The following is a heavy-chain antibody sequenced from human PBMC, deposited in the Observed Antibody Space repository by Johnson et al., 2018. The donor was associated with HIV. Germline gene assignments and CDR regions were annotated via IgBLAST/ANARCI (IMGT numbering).Heavy chain of an antibody. Sequence: VQLVESGGALVQPGGSLRLSCVASGFPFSQYWMSWVRQAPGKGLEWLANIKEDGSEDDYVDSLKGRFTISRDNAQSSLYLQMENLRAEDSAIYYCARDGVYSSPHDAFDIWGQGTTVTVSS. D-gene: IGHD6-13*01. V-gene: IGHV3-7*05. CDR1: GFPFSQYW. J-gene: IGHJ3*02. CDR3: ARDGVYSSPHDAFDI. CDR2: IKEDGSED.